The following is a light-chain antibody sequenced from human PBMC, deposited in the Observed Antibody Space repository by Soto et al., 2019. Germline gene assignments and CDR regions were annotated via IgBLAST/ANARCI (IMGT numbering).Light chain of an antibody. Sequence: DIQMTQSPSSLSASVGDRVTITCRASQSISTYLNWYQHKSGKAPNLLIYGASRLQSGVPSRFSGSGSGTDFTLTINSLQPEDFATYYCQQSHSAPYTFGQGTKMETK. V-gene: IGKV1-39*01. CDR2: GAS. CDR3: QQSHSAPYT. J-gene: IGKJ2*01. CDR1: QSISTY.